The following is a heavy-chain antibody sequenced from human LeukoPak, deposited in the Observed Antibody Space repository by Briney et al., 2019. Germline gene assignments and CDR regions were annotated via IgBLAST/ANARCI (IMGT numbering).Heavy chain of an antibody. CDR2: IHYSGST. J-gene: IGHJ4*02. Sequence: SETLSLTCTVSGGSISSYYWGWIRQPPGKGLEWIGTIHYSGSTYYNPSLKSRVTISVDTSKNQFSLKVSSVTAADTAVYYCARHYQLLHFDYWGQGTLVTVSS. CDR1: GGSISSYY. CDR3: ARHYQLLHFDY. D-gene: IGHD2-2*01. V-gene: IGHV4-39*01.